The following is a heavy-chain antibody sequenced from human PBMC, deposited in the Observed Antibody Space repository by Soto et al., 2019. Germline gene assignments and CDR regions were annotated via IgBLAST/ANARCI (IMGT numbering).Heavy chain of an antibody. Sequence: SETLSLTCAVYGGSFSGYYWSWIRQPPGKGLEWIGEINHSGSTNYNPSLKSRVTISVDTSKNQFSLKLSSVTAADTAVYYCARGLPSVYCSGGSCTNWFDPWGQGTLVTVSS. D-gene: IGHD2-15*01. CDR2: INHSGST. CDR3: ARGLPSVYCSGGSCTNWFDP. J-gene: IGHJ5*02. V-gene: IGHV4-34*01. CDR1: GGSFSGYY.